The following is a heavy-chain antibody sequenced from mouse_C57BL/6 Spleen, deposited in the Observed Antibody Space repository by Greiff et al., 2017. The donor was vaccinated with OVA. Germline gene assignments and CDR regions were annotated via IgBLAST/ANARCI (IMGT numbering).Heavy chain of an antibody. CDR3: ARSSDGYYPMDY. Sequence: VQLQQPGAELVRPGSSVKLSCKASGYTFTSYWMHWVKQRPIQGLEWIGNIDPSDSETHYNQKFKDKATLTVDKSSSTAYMQLSSLTSEDSAVYYCARSSDGYYPMDYWGQGTLVTVSS. CDR2: IDPSDSET. V-gene: IGHV1-52*01. J-gene: IGHJ4*01. CDR1: GYTFTSYW. D-gene: IGHD2-3*01.